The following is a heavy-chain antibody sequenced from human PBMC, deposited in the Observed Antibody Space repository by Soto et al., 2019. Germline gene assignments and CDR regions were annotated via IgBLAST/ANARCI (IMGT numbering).Heavy chain of an antibody. Sequence: ASVKVSCKASGYTFTSYGISWVRQAPGQGLEWMGWISAYNGNTNYAQKLQGRVTMTTDTSTGTAYMELGSLRSDDTAVYYCARVPSPEVPTLIVVVPAAIPWFDPWGQGTLVTVSS. CDR2: ISAYNGNT. V-gene: IGHV1-18*01. CDR1: GYTFTSYG. CDR3: ARVPSPEVPTLIVVVPAAIPWFDP. J-gene: IGHJ5*02. D-gene: IGHD2-2*01.